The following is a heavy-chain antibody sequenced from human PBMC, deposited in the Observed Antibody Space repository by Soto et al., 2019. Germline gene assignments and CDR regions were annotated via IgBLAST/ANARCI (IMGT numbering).Heavy chain of an antibody. V-gene: IGHV3-30*18. D-gene: IGHD3-16*02. J-gene: IGHJ6*02. CDR3: AKDFSFYDYVWGSYREDHYYGMDV. CDR1: GFTFSSYG. Sequence: GGSLRLSCAASGFTFSSYGMHWVRQAPGKGLEWVAVISYDGSNKYYADSVKGRFTISRDNSKNTLYLQMNSLRAEDTAVYYWAKDFSFYDYVWGSYREDHYYGMDVWGQGTTVTVSS. CDR2: ISYDGSNK.